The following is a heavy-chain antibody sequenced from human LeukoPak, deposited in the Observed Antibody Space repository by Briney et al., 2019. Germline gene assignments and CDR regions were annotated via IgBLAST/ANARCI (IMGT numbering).Heavy chain of an antibody. Sequence: ASVKVSCKASGYTFTGYYMHWVRQAPGKGLEWMGGFDPEDGETIYAQKFQGRVTMTEDTSTDTAYMELSSLRSEDTAVYYCATFRIAVAGTFDYWGQGTLVTVSS. CDR3: ATFRIAVAGTFDY. CDR1: GYTFTGYY. D-gene: IGHD6-19*01. CDR2: FDPEDGET. J-gene: IGHJ4*02. V-gene: IGHV1-24*01.